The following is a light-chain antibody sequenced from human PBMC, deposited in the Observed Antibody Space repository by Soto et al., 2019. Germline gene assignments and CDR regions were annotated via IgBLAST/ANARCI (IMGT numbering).Light chain of an antibody. J-gene: IGKJ2*01. CDR3: QQYNRSPRT. CDR2: ATS. V-gene: IGKV3-20*01. Sequence: IVLTQSPGTLSLSPGETATLSCRASQSCGSYLAWYQQKPGQAPRLLIYATSSRAAGIPDRFSGSGSGTDFTLTISTLEPEDFAVYYCQQYNRSPRTFGQGTKLEIK. CDR1: QSCGSY.